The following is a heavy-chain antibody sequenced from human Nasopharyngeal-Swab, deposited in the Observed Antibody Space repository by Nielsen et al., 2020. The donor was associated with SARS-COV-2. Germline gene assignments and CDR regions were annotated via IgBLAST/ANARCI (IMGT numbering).Heavy chain of an antibody. V-gene: IGHV5-51*01. CDR1: GYSFTSYW. CDR2: IYPRDSDT. Sequence: KVSCKGSGYSFTSYWIAWVRQIPGKGLGWMGIIYPRDSDTRYSPSFQGQVTISADKSISTAYLQWSSLKASDTAMYYCVRPEGVATSFKYYFQYGMDVWGQGTMVTVPS. CDR3: VRPEGVATSFKYYFQYGMDV. D-gene: IGHD5-12*01. J-gene: IGHJ6*02.